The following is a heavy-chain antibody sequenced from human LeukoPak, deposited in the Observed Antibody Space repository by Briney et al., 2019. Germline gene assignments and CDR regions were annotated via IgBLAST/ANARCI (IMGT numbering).Heavy chain of an antibody. CDR3: VSFYETY. D-gene: IGHD2/OR15-2a*01. Sequence: GGSLRLSCAASGNYWMHWVRHAPGKGLVWVSHINSDGSWTSYADSVKGRFTISKDSAKNTVYLQMNNLRAEDTAVYYCVSFYETYWGRGTLVTVSS. CDR1: GNYW. V-gene: IGHV3-74*01. J-gene: IGHJ4*02. CDR2: INSDGSWT.